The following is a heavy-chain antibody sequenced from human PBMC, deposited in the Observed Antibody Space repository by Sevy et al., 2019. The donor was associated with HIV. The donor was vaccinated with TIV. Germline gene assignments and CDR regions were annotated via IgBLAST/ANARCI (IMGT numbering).Heavy chain of an antibody. CDR1: GFTFSSYS. CDR3: ARVIAARPVGAFDI. CDR2: ISSSSSYI. V-gene: IGHV3-21*01. Sequence: GGSLRLSCAASGFTFSSYSMNWVRQAPGKGLGWVSSISSSSSYIYYADSVKGRFTISRDNAKNSLYLQMNSLRAEDTAVYYCARVIAARPVGAFDIWGQGTMVTVSS. J-gene: IGHJ3*02. D-gene: IGHD6-6*01.